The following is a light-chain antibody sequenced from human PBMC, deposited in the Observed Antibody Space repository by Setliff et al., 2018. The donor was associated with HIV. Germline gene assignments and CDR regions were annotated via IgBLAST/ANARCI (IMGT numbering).Light chain of an antibody. Sequence: QSALAQPASVSGSPGQSITISCTGTSSDVGGYSLVSWFQQHPGEAPTLMLYEVSKRPSGVSDRFSGSKSGNTASLTIPGLRAEDEADYYCYSYVRGATYVFGTGTKVTVL. CDR3: YSYVRGATYV. V-gene: IGLV2-23*02. J-gene: IGLJ1*01. CDR2: EVS. CDR1: SSDVGGYSL.